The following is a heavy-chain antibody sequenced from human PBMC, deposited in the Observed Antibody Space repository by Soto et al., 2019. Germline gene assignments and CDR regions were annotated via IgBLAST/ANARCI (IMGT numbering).Heavy chain of an antibody. Sequence: QVQLVESGGGVVQPGRSLRLSCAASGFTFSSYGMHWVRQAPGKGLEWVAVISYDGSNKYYADSVKGRFTIYRDNSKNTMYLQMNSLRAEDTAVYYCAKELAVGAPFYGMDVWCQGTTVTVSS. CDR2: ISYDGSNK. J-gene: IGHJ6*02. CDR3: AKELAVGAPFYGMDV. D-gene: IGHD1-26*01. CDR1: GFTFSSYG. V-gene: IGHV3-30*18.